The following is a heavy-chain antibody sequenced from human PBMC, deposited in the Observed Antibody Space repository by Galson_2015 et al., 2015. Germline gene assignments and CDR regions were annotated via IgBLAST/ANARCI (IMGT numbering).Heavy chain of an antibody. V-gene: IGHV3-7*05. CDR3: ARLDRGLSYGFDY. CDR1: GFIFNKYW. Sequence: SLRLSCAASGFIFNKYWMSWVRQAPGKGLEWVANIKQDGREKYYVDSVKGRFTISRDNANIALYLQMNNLRAEDPAIYYCARLDRGLSYGFDYWGQGTLVTVSS. J-gene: IGHJ4*02. CDR2: IKQDGREK. D-gene: IGHD5-18*01.